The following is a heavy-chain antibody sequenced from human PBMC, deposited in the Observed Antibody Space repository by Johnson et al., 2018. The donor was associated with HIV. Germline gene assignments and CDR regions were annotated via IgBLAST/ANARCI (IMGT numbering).Heavy chain of an antibody. CDR2: MSFDESNK. CDR1: GFTFSSYG. J-gene: IGHJ1*01. V-gene: IGHV3-30*18. D-gene: IGHD6-13*01. CDR3: AKGYSSSWAM. Sequence: QVQLVESGGGVVQPGRSLGLSCAASGFTFSSYGMHWVRQAPGKGLEWVAVMSFDESNKYYADSVKGRFTISRDNSKNTLYLQMNRLRAEDTALYYCAKGYSSSWAMWG.